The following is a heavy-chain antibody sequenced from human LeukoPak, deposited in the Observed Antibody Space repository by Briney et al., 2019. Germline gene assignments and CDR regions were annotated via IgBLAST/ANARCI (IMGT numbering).Heavy chain of an antibody. Sequence: SETLPLTCTVSGGSISSYYWSRIRQPPGKGLVWIGYIYYSGSTNYNPSLKSRVSISVDTSKNQFSLKLSSVTAADTAVYYCARLHVRGWFDPWGQGTLVTVSS. CDR2: IYYSGST. D-gene: IGHD2/OR15-2a*01. J-gene: IGHJ5*02. CDR1: GGSISSYY. CDR3: ARLHVRGWFDP. V-gene: IGHV4-59*01.